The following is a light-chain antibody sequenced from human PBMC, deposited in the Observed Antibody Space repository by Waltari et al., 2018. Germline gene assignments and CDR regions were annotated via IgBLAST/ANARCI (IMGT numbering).Light chain of an antibody. CDR1: SSDVGGYNY. Sequence: QSALTQPPSASGSPGQSVTISCTGTSSDVGGYNYVSWYQQHPGKAPKLMIYEVSKRPSGVPDRFSGSKSGNTASLTVSGLQAEDEADDYCSSYAGSNIFVVFGGGTKLTVL. V-gene: IGLV2-8*01. CDR2: EVS. CDR3: SSYAGSNIFVV. J-gene: IGLJ2*01.